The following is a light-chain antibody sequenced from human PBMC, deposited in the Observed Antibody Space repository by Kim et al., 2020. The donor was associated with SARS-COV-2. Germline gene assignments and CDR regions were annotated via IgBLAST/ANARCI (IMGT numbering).Light chain of an antibody. CDR2: AAS. CDR3: QQGYST. V-gene: IGKV1-39*01. J-gene: IGKJ2*01. CDR1: QSISTY. Sequence: DIQMTQSPSSLSASVGDRVTITCRASQSISTYLNWYQQRPGKAHTLLIYAASSLPSGVPSRFSGSGSGTDFTLTISSLQPEDFATYYCQQGYSTFGQGTKLEIK.